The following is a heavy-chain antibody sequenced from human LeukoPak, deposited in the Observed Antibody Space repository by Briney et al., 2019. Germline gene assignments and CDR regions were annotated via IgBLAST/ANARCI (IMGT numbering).Heavy chain of an antibody. CDR3: ARGHYDKSWFDP. D-gene: IGHD3-22*01. CDR2: FYHSGST. CDR1: GYSISSGYY. J-gene: IGHJ5*02. V-gene: IGHV4-38-2*02. Sequence: SETLSLTCTVSGYSISSGYYWGWIRQPPGKGLEWVGSFYHSGSTYYSPSLKSRVTISLDTSRNQFSLKMSSVTAADTAVYYCARGHYDKSWFDPWGQGTLVTVSS.